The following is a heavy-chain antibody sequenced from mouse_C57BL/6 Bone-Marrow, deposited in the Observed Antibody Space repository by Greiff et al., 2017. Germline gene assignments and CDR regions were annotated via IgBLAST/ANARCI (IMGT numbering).Heavy chain of an antibody. CDR1: GFTFSDYG. Sequence: EVQLVESGGGLVKPGGSLKLSCAASGFTFSDYGMHWVRQAPEQGLEWVAYISSGSSTIYYAATVKGRFTISRDTAKNTLFLQLTSLRSEDMDMCYSARSSLLNMDDWGKGTSVTVSS. CDR3: ARSSLLNMDD. J-gene: IGHJ4*01. D-gene: IGHD2-10*01. V-gene: IGHV5-17*01. CDR2: ISSGSSTI.